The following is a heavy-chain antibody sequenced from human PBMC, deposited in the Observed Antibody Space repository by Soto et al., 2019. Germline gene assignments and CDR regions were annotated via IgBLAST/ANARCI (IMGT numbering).Heavy chain of an antibody. J-gene: IGHJ4*02. CDR3: TRGAAGFDY. V-gene: IGHV3-13*01. D-gene: IGHD6-13*01. Sequence: EVQLVESGGDLVQPGGSLRLSCAASGFTFSRYDFHWVRQATGKGLEWVSGIGTAGDTYYAGSVKGRFTISRENAMNSLYLQMNSRRAGDTAVYYCTRGAAGFDYWGKGTLVTVSS. CDR1: GFTFSRYD. CDR2: IGTAGDT.